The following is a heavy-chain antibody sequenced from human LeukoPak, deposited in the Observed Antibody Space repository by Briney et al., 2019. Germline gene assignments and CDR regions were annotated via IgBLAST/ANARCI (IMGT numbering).Heavy chain of an antibody. CDR3: ARGQWLVRDEEYFQH. V-gene: IGHV1-8*01. J-gene: IGHJ1*01. Sequence: ASVKVSCKASGYTFTSYDINLVRQATGQGLEWMGWMNPNSGNTGYAQKFQGRVTMTRNTSISTAYMELSSLRSEDTAVYYCARGQWLVRDEEYFQHWGQGTLVTVSS. CDR2: MNPNSGNT. D-gene: IGHD6-19*01. CDR1: GYTFTSYD.